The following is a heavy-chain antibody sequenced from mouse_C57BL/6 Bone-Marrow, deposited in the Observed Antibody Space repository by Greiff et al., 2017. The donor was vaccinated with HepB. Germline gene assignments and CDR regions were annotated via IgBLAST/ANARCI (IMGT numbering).Heavy chain of an antibody. CDR1: GYTFTSYW. D-gene: IGHD1-1*01. Sequence: VQLQQPGAELVKPGASVKLSCKASGYTFTSYWMHWVKQRPGQGLEWIGMIHPNSGSTNYNEKFKSKATLTVDKSSSTAYMQLSSLTSEDSAVYYCASGYYGSSYWYFDVWGTGTTVTVSS. CDR3: ASGYYGSSYWYFDV. J-gene: IGHJ1*03. V-gene: IGHV1-64*01. CDR2: IHPNSGST.